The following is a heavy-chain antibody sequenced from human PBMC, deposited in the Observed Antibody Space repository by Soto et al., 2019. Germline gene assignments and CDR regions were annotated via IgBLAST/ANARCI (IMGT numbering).Heavy chain of an antibody. V-gene: IGHV4-4*02. J-gene: IGHJ4*02. D-gene: IGHD1-1*01. Sequence: SETLSLTCAVSGTFVSSSNWWSWVRQPPGKGLEWIGEIYHNGNTNYNPSLKSRVTMSIDKSKNQFSLKLSSVTAADTAVYYWATGKTEPRRFDDGAKRPLATV. CDR3: ATGKTEPRRFDD. CDR2: IYHNGNT. CDR1: GTFVSSSNW.